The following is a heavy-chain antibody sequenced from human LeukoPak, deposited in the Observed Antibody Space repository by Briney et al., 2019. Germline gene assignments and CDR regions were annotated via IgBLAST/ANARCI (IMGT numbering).Heavy chain of an antibody. V-gene: IGHV3-21*01. Sequence: GGSLRLSCAASGFTFSSYSMNWVRQAPGKGLEWVSSISSSSSYIYYVDSVKGRFTISRDNAKNSLYLQMNSLRAEDTAVYYCARGIMTPYYMDVWGKGTTVTVSS. CDR2: ISSSSSYI. D-gene: IGHD3-16*01. CDR1: GFTFSSYS. J-gene: IGHJ6*03. CDR3: ARGIMTPYYMDV.